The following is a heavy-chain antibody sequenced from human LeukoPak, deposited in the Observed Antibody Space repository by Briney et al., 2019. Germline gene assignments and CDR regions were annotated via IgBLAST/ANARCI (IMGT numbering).Heavy chain of an antibody. J-gene: IGHJ3*02. Sequence: GGSLRLSCAASGFTFSSYAMHWVRQAPGEGLEWVAVISYDGSNKYYADSVKGRFTISRDNSKNTLYLQMNSLRAEDTAVYYCARGLGRDAFDIWGQGTMVTVSS. V-gene: IGHV3-30-3*01. D-gene: IGHD7-27*01. CDR1: GFTFSSYA. CDR2: ISYDGSNK. CDR3: ARGLGRDAFDI.